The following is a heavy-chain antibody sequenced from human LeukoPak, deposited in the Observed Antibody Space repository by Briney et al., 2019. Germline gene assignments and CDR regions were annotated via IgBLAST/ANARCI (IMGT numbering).Heavy chain of an antibody. Sequence: PGGSLRLSCAASGFTFSSYWMSWVRQAPGKGLEWVANIKQDGSEKYYVDSVKGRFTISRDNAKNSLYLQMNSLRAEDTAVYYCARPNYGDFYDAFDIWGQGTMVTVSS. CDR2: IKQDGSEK. J-gene: IGHJ3*02. D-gene: IGHD4-17*01. CDR1: GFTFSSYW. CDR3: ARPNYGDFYDAFDI. V-gene: IGHV3-7*01.